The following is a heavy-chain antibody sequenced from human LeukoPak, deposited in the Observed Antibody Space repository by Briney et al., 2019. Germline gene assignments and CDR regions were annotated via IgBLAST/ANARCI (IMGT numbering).Heavy chain of an antibody. CDR3: ATYSGYDLRY. Sequence: ASETLSLTCTVSGGSINNDNYYWSWIRQPPGKGLEWIGYIYYSGSTYYNPSLKSRVTISVDASKNQFSLKLTSVTAADTAVYYCATYSGYDLRYWGQGTLVTVSS. J-gene: IGHJ4*02. CDR1: GGSINNDNYY. D-gene: IGHD5-12*01. V-gene: IGHV4-30-4*01. CDR2: IYYSGST.